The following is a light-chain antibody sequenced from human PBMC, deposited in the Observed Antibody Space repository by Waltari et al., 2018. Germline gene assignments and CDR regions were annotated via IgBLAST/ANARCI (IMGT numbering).Light chain of an antibody. CDR3: QHYVSLPVT. CDR1: QSVSRA. J-gene: IGKJ1*01. CDR2: GAS. Sequence: EIAFTQSPGTPSLSHGERATLSCRASQSVSRALAWYQQNPGQAPRLLIYGASNWATGIPDRFSGSGSGTDFSLIISRLEPEDFAMYYCQHYVSLPVTFGQGTKVEIK. V-gene: IGKV3-20*01.